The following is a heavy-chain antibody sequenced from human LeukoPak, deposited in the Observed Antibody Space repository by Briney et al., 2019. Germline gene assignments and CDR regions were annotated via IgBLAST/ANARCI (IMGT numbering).Heavy chain of an antibody. V-gene: IGHV4-4*02. Sequence: SATLSLTCAVSGGSISSSNRWRWRRQPPGKGQGWIGEIYLSGSTNYNPSLKSRVTISVDKSKNQFSLKLSSVTAADTAVYYCARITAAAASPFDPWGQGTLVTVSS. D-gene: IGHD6-13*01. CDR2: IYLSGST. CDR3: ARITAAAASPFDP. J-gene: IGHJ5*02. CDR1: GGSISSSNR.